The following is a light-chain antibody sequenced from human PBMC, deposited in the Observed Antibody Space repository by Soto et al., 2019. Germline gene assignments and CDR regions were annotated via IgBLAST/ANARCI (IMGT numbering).Light chain of an antibody. Sequence: DFVMTQSPDSLAVSLGERATINCKSSQSLLSTSNNKNYLAWFQQKPGQPPKMVISWASTRVSGVPDRFSGSGSGTDFTLTISSLQAEDVAVYFCLQHYGVPISFGGGTKVEIK. CDR2: WAS. CDR3: LQHYGVPIS. CDR1: QSLLSTSNNKNY. J-gene: IGKJ4*01. V-gene: IGKV4-1*01.